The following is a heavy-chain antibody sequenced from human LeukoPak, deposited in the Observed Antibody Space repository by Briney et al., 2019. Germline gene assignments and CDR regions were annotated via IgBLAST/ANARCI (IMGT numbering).Heavy chain of an antibody. CDR1: GGSLSDDS. V-gene: IGHV4-59*07. D-gene: IGHD5-12*01. CDR2: IFDIGSI. Sequence: SNTLSLTCTVSGGSLSDDSWTWIRQPPGRGLDWIGSIFDIGSITYNPSLRSRLPISVETSKNQISLKLSSLTAADTAVYFCARAASGDRYSGYAKDRYYFDRWGQGTLVSVSS. J-gene: IGHJ4*02. CDR3: ARAASGDRYSGYAKDRYYFDR.